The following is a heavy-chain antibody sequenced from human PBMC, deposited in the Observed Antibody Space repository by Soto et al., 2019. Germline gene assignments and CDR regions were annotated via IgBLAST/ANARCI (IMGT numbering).Heavy chain of an antibody. Sequence: GGSLRLSCAASGFTFSSYAMSWVRQAPGKGLEWVSAISGSGGSPYYADSVKGRFTISRDNSKNTLYLQMNSLRAEDTAVYYCAKTYYYDSSGYYWGVLGYWGQGTLVTVS. CDR2: ISGSGGSP. CDR1: GFTFSSYA. V-gene: IGHV3-23*01. CDR3: AKTYYYDSSGYYWGVLGY. D-gene: IGHD3-22*01. J-gene: IGHJ4*02.